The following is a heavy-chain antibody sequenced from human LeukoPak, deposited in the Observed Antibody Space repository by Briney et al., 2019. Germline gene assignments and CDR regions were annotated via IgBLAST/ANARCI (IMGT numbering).Heavy chain of an antibody. D-gene: IGHD1-26*01. V-gene: IGHV3-53*01. CDR3: AREIVGATTGADAFDI. CDR1: GFTVSSNY. J-gene: IGHJ3*02. Sequence: QTGGSLRLSCAASGFTVSSNYMSWVRQAPGKGLEWVSVIYSGGSTYYADSVKGRFTISRDNSKNTLYLQMNSLRAEDTAVYYCAREIVGATTGADAFDIWGQGTMVTVSS. CDR2: IYSGGST.